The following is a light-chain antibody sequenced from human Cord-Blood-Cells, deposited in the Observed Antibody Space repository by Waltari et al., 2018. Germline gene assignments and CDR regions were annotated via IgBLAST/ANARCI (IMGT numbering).Light chain of an antibody. CDR1: QRVSSY. CDR2: DAS. Sequence: EIVLTQSPATLSLSPGERATLSCRASQRVSSYLAWYSQKPGQAPRLLIYDASNRATDIPARFSGSGSGTDFTLTISSLEPEDFAVYYCQQRSNCPPYTFGQGTKLEIK. CDR3: QQRSNCPPYT. V-gene: IGKV3-11*01. J-gene: IGKJ2*01.